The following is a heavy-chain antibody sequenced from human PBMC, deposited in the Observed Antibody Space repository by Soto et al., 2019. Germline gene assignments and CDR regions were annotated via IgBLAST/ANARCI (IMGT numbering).Heavy chain of an antibody. Sequence: EVQLVESGGGLVKPGGSLRLSCAASGFTFSNAWMSWVRQAPGKGLEWVGRIKSKTDGGTTDYAAPVKGRFTISRDNSKSTVYLQMNSLRVEDTAVYYCASKHPNYYTVDIWGQGTTVTVSS. V-gene: IGHV3-15*01. CDR3: ASKHPNYYTVDI. CDR1: GFTFSNAW. J-gene: IGHJ6*02. CDR2: IKSKTDGGTT.